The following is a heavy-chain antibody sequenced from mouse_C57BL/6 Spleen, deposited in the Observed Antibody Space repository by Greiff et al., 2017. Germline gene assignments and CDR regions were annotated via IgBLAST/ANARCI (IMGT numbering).Heavy chain of an antibody. V-gene: IGHV5-16*01. CDR3: ARDDYHYAMDY. D-gene: IGHD2-4*01. CDR1: GFTFSDYY. Sequence: EVKLVESEGGLVQPGSSMKLSCTASGFTFSDYYMAWVRQVPEQGLEWVANINYDGSSTYYLDSLKSRFIISRDNAKNILYLQMSSLKAEDTATYYCARDDYHYAMDYWGQGASVTVAS. J-gene: IGHJ4*01. CDR2: INYDGSST.